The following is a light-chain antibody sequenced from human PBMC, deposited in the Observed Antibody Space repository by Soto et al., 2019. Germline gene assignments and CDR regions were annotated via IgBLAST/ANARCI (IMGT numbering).Light chain of an antibody. V-gene: IGKV1-5*03. CDR3: QQYESFFPLT. CDR1: QNINSW. J-gene: IGKJ4*01. CDR2: KAS. Sequence: DIQMTQSPSTLSASVGDRVTITCRASQNINSWLAWYQQKPGKAPKLLIYKASNLESGVPSRFSGSGSGTDFSLTTSRLQPDDFATYHCQQYESFFPLTLGGGIKVDIK.